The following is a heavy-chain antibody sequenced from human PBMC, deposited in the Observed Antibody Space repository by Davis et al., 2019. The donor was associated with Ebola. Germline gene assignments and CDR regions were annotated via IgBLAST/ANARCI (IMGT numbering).Heavy chain of an antibody. Sequence: ASVKVSCKASGYTFTSYAMHWVRQAPGQRLEWMGWINAGNGNTKYSQKFQGRVTITADESTSTAYMELSSLRSEDTAVYYCAARPRNYYYYGMDVWGQGTTVTVSS. CDR1: GYTFTSYA. J-gene: IGHJ6*02. CDR2: INAGNGNT. CDR3: AARPRNYYYYGMDV. V-gene: IGHV1-3*01. D-gene: IGHD1-14*01.